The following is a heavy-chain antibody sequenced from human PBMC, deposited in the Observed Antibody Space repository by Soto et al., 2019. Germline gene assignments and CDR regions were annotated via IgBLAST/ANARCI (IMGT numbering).Heavy chain of an antibody. CDR3: ARDLTLRYSGYDTGDY. J-gene: IGHJ4*02. Sequence: QVQLVQSGAEVKKPGSSVKVSCKASGGTFSGYAISWVRQAPGQGLEWMGGIIPIFGTANYAQKFQGRVTITANESTSTASMELSSLRSEDTAVYYCARDLTLRYSGYDTGDYWGQGTLVTVSS. D-gene: IGHD5-12*01. CDR2: IIPIFGTA. CDR1: GGTFSGYA. V-gene: IGHV1-69*12.